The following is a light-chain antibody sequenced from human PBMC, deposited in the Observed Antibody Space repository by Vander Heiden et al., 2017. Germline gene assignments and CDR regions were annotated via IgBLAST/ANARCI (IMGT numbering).Light chain of an antibody. CDR2: DTY. CDR3: VAWDSSLSARL. Sequence: QSVLTQPPSVSAAPGQQVPLSCSGSNSTIGTDFVYWSQHLPRTAPKLLIYDTYKRPSGIPDRFSASKTGTSATLDSTGLQTWDEADYYCVAWDSSLSARLFGGGTKLTVL. J-gene: IGLJ3*02. V-gene: IGLV1-51*01. CDR1: NSTIGTDF.